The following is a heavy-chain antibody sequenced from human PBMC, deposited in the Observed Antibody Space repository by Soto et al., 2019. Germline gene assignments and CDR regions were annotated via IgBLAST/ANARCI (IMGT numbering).Heavy chain of an antibody. CDR2: ISSSSSYI. CDR1: GFTFSSYS. D-gene: IGHD1-26*01. V-gene: IGHV3-21*01. Sequence: PGGSLRLSCAASGFTFSSYSMNWVRQAPGKGLEWVSSISSSSSYIYYADSVKGRFTISRDNAKNSLYLQMNSLRAEETAVYYCERDSNLVGATTHGKSCCGMDVWGQGTTVTV. J-gene: IGHJ6*02. CDR3: ERDSNLVGATTHGKSCCGMDV.